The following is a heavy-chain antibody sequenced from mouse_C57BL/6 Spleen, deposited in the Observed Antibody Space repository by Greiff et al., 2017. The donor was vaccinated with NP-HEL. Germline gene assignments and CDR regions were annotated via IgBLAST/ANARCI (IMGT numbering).Heavy chain of an antibody. CDR3: ARSDYGNYVGYFDV. D-gene: IGHD2-1*01. CDR2: INPNNGGT. CDR1: GYTFTDYY. J-gene: IGHJ1*03. V-gene: IGHV1-26*01. Sequence: VQLQQSGPELVKPGASVKISCKASGYTFTDYYMNWVKQSHGKSLEWIGDINPNNGGTSYNQKFKGKATLTVDKSSSTAYMELRSLTSEDSAVYYCARSDYGNYVGYFDVWGTGTTVTVSS.